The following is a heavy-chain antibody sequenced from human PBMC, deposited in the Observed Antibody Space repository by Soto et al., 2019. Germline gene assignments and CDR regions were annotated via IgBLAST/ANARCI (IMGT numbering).Heavy chain of an antibody. Sequence: GESLKISCKGSGYSFTSYWISWVRQMPGKGLEWMGRIDPSDSYTKYSPSFQGHVTISADKSISTAYLQWSSLKASDTAMYYCARRMIAAAGIAYGMDVWGQGTTVTVSS. CDR1: GYSFTSYW. V-gene: IGHV5-10-1*01. J-gene: IGHJ6*02. CDR3: ARRMIAAAGIAYGMDV. CDR2: IDPSDSYT. D-gene: IGHD6-13*01.